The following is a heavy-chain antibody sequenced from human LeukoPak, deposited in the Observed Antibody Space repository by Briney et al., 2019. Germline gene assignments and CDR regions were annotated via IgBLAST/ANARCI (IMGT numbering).Heavy chain of an antibody. J-gene: IGHJ4*02. CDR2: INHSGST. Sequence: PSETLSLTCAVYGGSFSGYYWSWIRQPPGKGLEWIGQINHSGSTNYNPSLKSRVTISVDTSKNQFSLKLSSVTAADTAVYYCARLSYSGSYYSDYWGQGTLVTVSS. CDR1: GGSFSGYY. CDR3: ARLSYSGSYYSDY. V-gene: IGHV4-34*01. D-gene: IGHD1-26*01.